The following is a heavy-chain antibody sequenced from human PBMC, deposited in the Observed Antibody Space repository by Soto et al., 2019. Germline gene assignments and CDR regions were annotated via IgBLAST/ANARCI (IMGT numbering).Heavy chain of an antibody. J-gene: IGHJ4*02. CDR2: ISYDGGYK. D-gene: IGHD1-26*01. V-gene: IGHV3-30*18. CDR3: AKDRAYSGSSPFDH. CDR1: GFIFSDYG. Sequence: QVQLVESGGGVVQPGRSLRLSCAASGFIFSDYGMHWVRQAPGKGREWVVVISYDGGYKYYADSVRGRFTTSRDNSKNTLYLQMNSLRAEDTAVYYCAKDRAYSGSSPFDHWGQGTLVTVSS.